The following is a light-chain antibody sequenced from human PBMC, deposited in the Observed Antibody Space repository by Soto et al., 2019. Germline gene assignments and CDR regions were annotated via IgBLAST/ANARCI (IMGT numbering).Light chain of an antibody. J-gene: IGKJ4*01. CDR1: QSVGDY. CDR2: DAS. CDR3: QQREDWPRA. Sequence: EIVLTQSPATLSLSPGERATLSCRASQSVGDYLGWYQQKTGQAPRLLIYDASQRATGVPARFSASGSGTDCNLTISSLEPEDFAIYYCQQREDWPRAFGGGTKVDIK. V-gene: IGKV3-11*01.